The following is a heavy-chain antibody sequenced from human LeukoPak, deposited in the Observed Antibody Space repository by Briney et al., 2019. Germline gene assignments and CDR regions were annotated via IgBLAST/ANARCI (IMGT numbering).Heavy chain of an antibody. CDR3: AREMGAIAAAGTRHWFDP. J-gene: IGHJ5*02. D-gene: IGHD6-13*01. Sequence: ASVKGSCKASGYTFTRYYMHWVRQAPGQGLEWMGWINPNSGGTNYAQKFQGRVNITRDTSISTAYMELSRRRSDDTAVYYCAREMGAIAAAGTRHWFDPWGQGTLVTVSS. CDR1: GYTFTRYY. CDR2: INPNSGGT. V-gene: IGHV1-2*02.